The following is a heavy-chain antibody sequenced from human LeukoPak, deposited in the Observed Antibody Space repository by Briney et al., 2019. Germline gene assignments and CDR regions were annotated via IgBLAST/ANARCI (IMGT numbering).Heavy chain of an antibody. CDR1: GFTFSSYS. D-gene: IGHD6-13*01. Sequence: GGSLRLSCAASGFTFSSYSMIWVRQAPGKGLEWVSYISSSSSTIYYADSVKGRFTISRDNAKNSLYLQMNSLRDEDTAVYYCAMDSSSWAYYYYYMDVWGKGTTVTVSS. V-gene: IGHV3-48*02. J-gene: IGHJ6*03. CDR2: ISSSSSTI. CDR3: AMDSSSWAYYYYYMDV.